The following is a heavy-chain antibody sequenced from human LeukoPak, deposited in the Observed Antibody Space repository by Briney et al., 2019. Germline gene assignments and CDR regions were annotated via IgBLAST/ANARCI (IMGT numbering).Heavy chain of an antibody. Sequence: GGSLRLSCAASGFTFSNYWIHWVRQAPGKGLVWVSRVNSDGSSTSYADSVKGRFTISRDHAKNTLYLQMNSLRAEDTAVYYCARDLYSYGYPEDRYFDYWGQGTLVTVSS. V-gene: IGHV3-74*01. CDR3: ARDLYSYGYPEDRYFDY. CDR1: GFTFSNYW. D-gene: IGHD5-18*01. CDR2: VNSDGSST. J-gene: IGHJ4*02.